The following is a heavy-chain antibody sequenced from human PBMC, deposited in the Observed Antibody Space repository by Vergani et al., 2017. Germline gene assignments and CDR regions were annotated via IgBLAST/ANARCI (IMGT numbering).Heavy chain of an antibody. D-gene: IGHD2-15*01. J-gene: IGHJ4*02. CDR3: ARDSRVYCSGGSCYWGDY. V-gene: IGHV4-34*01. CDR1: GGSFSGYY. CDR2: INHSGST. Sequence: QVQLQQWGAGLLKPSETLSLTCAVYGGSFSGYYWSWIRQPPGKGLEWIGEINHSGSTNYNPSLKSRVTISVDTSKNQFSLKLSSVTAADTAVYYCARDSRVYCSGGSCYWGDYWGQGTLVTVSS.